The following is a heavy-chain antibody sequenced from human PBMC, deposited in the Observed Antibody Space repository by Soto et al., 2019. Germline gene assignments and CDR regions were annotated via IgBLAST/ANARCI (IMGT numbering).Heavy chain of an antibody. CDR2: IIPIFGTS. CDR3: ARGHVTTVTGYYGMDV. CDR1: GGTFSSHA. D-gene: IGHD4-4*01. Sequence: SVKVSCKASGGTFSSHAISWVRQAPGQGLEWMGGIIPIFGTSNYAQKFQGRVTITADASTSTAYMELSSLRSEDTAMYYCARGHVTTVTGYYGMDVWGQGTTVTVSS. J-gene: IGHJ6*02. V-gene: IGHV1-69*13.